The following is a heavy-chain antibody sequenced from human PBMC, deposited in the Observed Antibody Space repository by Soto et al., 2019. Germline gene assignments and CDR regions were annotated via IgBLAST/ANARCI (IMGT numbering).Heavy chain of an antibody. D-gene: IGHD3-22*01. V-gene: IGHV4-61*01. CDR3: AIAPGYYYDSSGYYYAEYFQH. CDR2: IYYSGST. CDR1: GGSVSSGSYY. Sequence: QVQLQESGPGLVKPSETLTLNFTVSGGSVSSGSYYWSWIRQPPGKGLEWIGYIYYSGSTNYNPSLKSRVTISVDTSKNQFSLKLSSVTAADTAVYYCAIAPGYYYDSSGYYYAEYFQHWGQGTLVTVSS. J-gene: IGHJ1*01.